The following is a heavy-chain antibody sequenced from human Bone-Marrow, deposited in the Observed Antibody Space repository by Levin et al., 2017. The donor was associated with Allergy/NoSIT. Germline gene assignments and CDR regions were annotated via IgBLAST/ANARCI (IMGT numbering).Heavy chain of an antibody. J-gene: IGHJ4*02. CDR3: VRGYCSTTSCDWGDY. V-gene: IGHV4-39*01. CDR2: IYYSGST. D-gene: IGHD2-2*01. CDR1: GGSISSSNYY. Sequence: SETLSLTCTVSGGSISSSNYYWGWIRQPPGKELEWIGSIYYSGSTYYNPSLKSRVTISVDTSKNQFSLKLSSVTAADTAVYYCVRGYCSTTSCDWGDYWGQGTLVTVSS.